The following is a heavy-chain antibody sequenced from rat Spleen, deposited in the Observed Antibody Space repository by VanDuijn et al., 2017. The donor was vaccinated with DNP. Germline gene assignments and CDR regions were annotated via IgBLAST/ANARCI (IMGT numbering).Heavy chain of an antibody. CDR3: VRRGGKGLFSK. J-gene: IGHJ3*01. Sequence: EVQLVESGGDLVQPGRSLKLSCAASGFTFSNYGMAWVRQAPTKGLEWVASITNSGGSIYYRDSLKGRITISRDNAKNTLDLQMDSLRSEDTATYHCVRRGGKGLFSKWGQGTLVTVSS. V-gene: IGHV5S13*01. CDR1: GFTFSNYG. D-gene: IGHD3-1*01. CDR2: ITNSGGSI.